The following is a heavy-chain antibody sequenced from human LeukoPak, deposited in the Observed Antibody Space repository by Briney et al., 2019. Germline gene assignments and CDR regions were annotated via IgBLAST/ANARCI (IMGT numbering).Heavy chain of an antibody. J-gene: IGHJ4*02. D-gene: IGHD1-1*01. CDR3: ATTSKVPGVVDY. CDR2: ISWNSGYI. V-gene: IGHV3-9*01. Sequence: GGSLRLSCAASGFTFDDYAMHWVRQAPGKGLEWVSGISWNSGYIGYADSAKGRFTISRDSAKKSLYLQMNSLRPEDTAFYYCATTSKVPGVVDYWGQGILVTVSS. CDR1: GFTFDDYA.